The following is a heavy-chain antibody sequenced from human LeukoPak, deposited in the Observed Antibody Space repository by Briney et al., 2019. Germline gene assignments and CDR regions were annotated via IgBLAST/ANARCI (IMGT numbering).Heavy chain of an antibody. J-gene: IGHJ5*02. CDR1: GYTFTSYD. Sequence: ASVKVSCKASGYTFTSYDINWVRQATGQGREGMGWMNPNSGNTGYAQKFQGRVTMTRNTSISTAYMELSSLRSEDTAVYYCARWAVVVPAARVRRSWFDPWGQGTLVTVSS. CDR2: MNPNSGNT. V-gene: IGHV1-8*01. D-gene: IGHD2-2*01. CDR3: ARWAVVVPAARVRRSWFDP.